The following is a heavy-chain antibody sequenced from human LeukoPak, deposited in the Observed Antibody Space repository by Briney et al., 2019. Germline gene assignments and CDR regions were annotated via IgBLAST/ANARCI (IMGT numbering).Heavy chain of an antibody. CDR3: ARDRRHSCGAYFDP. J-gene: IGHJ5*02. CDR2: IYNGGLT. Sequence: SETLSLTCTVSGDSISTYHWSWVRQSPGKGLEWIGYIYNGGLTDYNPSLKGRVTISVDTSKAQFSLNLYSVTAADTAVYFCARDRRHSCGAYFDPWGQGILVTVSS. CDR1: GDSISTYH. V-gene: IGHV4-59*01. D-gene: IGHD5-18*01.